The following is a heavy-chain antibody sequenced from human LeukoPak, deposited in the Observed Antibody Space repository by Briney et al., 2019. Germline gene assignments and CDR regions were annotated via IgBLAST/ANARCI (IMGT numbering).Heavy chain of an antibody. CDR2: IYYSGST. J-gene: IGHJ3*02. CDR1: GGSISSSSYY. Sequence: PSETLSLTCTVSGGSISSSSYYWGWIRQPPGKGLEWIGSIYYSGSTYYNPSLKSRVTISVDTSKNQFSLKLSSVTAADTAVYYCARVGTGMATGPRDAFDIWGQGTMVTVSS. CDR3: ARVGTGMATGPRDAFDI. D-gene: IGHD5-12*01. V-gene: IGHV4-39*07.